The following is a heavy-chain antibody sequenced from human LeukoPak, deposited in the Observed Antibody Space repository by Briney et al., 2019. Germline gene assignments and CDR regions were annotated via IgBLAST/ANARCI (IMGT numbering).Heavy chain of an antibody. Sequence: GESLRISCKGSGYSFITYWISWVRQMPGKGLEWMGIIYPGDSDTRYSPSFQGQVTISADKSISTAYLQWSSLKASDTAMYYCARRPNWPYYFDYWGQGTLVTVSS. J-gene: IGHJ4*02. CDR2: IYPGDSDT. CDR3: ARRPNWPYYFDY. CDR1: GYSFITYW. D-gene: IGHD7-27*01. V-gene: IGHV5-51*01.